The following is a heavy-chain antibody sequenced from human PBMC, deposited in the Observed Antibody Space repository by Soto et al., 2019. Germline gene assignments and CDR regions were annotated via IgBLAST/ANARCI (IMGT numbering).Heavy chain of an antibody. V-gene: IGHV1-3*01. CDR3: ARGSRFLEWLTVDY. Sequence: ASVKVSCKASGYTFTSYAMHWVRQAPGQRLEWMGWINAGNGNTKYSQKFQGRVTITRDTSASTAYMELSSLRSEDTAVYYCARGSRFLEWLTVDYWGQGTLVTVSS. D-gene: IGHD3-3*01. CDR1: GYTFTSYA. CDR2: INAGNGNT. J-gene: IGHJ4*02.